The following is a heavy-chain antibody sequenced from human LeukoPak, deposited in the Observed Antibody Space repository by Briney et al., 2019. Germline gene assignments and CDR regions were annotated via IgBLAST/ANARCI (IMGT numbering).Heavy chain of an antibody. Sequence: GASVKVSCKASGYTFTSYGISWVRQAPGQGLEWMGWISAYNGNTNYAQKLQGRVTMTTDTSTSTAYMELRSLRSEDTAVYYCGRSRGDYGWGSYRPGYMDVWGKGTTVTVSS. D-gene: IGHD3-16*02. V-gene: IGHV1-18*01. CDR2: ISAYNGNT. CDR3: GRSRGDYGWGSYRPGYMDV. J-gene: IGHJ6*03. CDR1: GYTFTSYG.